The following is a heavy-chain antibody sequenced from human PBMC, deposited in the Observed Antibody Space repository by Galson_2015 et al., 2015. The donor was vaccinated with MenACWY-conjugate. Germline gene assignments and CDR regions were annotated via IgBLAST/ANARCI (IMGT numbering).Heavy chain of an antibody. J-gene: IGHJ4*02. Sequence: SLRLSCAASGLSFSNYWMHWVRHAPGKGLVWVSRINSDGTTTNYVDSVKGRFTISRDNAKNTLYLQMNSLRAEDTAVYYCARRTLSGVYYYFDSWGQGTLVTVSS. CDR1: GLSFSNYW. D-gene: IGHD5/OR15-5a*01. CDR3: ARRTLSGVYYYFDS. CDR2: INSDGTTT. V-gene: IGHV3-74*01.